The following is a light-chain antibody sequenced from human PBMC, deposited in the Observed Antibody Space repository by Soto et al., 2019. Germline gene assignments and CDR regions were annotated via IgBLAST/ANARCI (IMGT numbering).Light chain of an antibody. CDR2: GTS. V-gene: IGKV3-20*01. CDR1: QSVSSKY. Sequence: EVVLTQSPGTLSLSPGERATLSCRASQSVSSKYLAWYQQKPGQAPRVLIYGTSIRASGVPERFSGGGSGTDFTLTITRLEPEDFAVYYCQQYGSSLFTVGPGT. CDR3: QQYGSSLFT. J-gene: IGKJ3*01.